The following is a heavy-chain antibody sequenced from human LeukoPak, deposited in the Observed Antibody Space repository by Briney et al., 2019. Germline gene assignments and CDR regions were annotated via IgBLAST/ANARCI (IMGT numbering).Heavy chain of an antibody. D-gene: IGHD3-10*01. V-gene: IGHV1-2*02. J-gene: IGHJ4*02. Sequence: ASVKVSCKASGYTFTGYYMHWVRQAPGQGLEWMGWINPNSGGTNYAQKFQGRVTMTRDTSISTAYMELSRLRSDDTAVYYCARGGVVRGVGPSFLDYWGQGTLVTVSS. CDR1: GYTFTGYY. CDR3: ARGGVVRGVGPSFLDY. CDR2: INPNSGGT.